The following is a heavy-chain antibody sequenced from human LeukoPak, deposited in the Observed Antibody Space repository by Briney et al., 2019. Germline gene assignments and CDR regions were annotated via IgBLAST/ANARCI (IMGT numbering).Heavy chain of an antibody. Sequence: SETLSLTCAVYGGSFSGYYWSWLRQPPGKGLEWIGEINHSGSTNYNPSLKRRVTISVDTSKNQFSLKLSSVTAADTAVYYCARGSMVRGVIPYWGQGTLVTVSS. CDR2: INHSGST. CDR1: GGSFSGYY. V-gene: IGHV4-34*01. J-gene: IGHJ4*02. CDR3: ARGSMVRGVIPY. D-gene: IGHD3-10*01.